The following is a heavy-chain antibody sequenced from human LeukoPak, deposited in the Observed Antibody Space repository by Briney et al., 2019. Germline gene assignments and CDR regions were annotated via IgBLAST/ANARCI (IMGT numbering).Heavy chain of an antibody. D-gene: IGHD3-10*01. CDR1: GYTFSGYY. CDR2: INPNSGGT. CDR3: ARSLSITMVRGVNY. V-gene: IGHV1-2*02. J-gene: IGHJ4*02. Sequence: ASVKVSCKASGYTFSGYYMHWVRQAPGQGLEWMGWINPNSGGTNYAQKFQGRVTMTRDTSISTAYMELSRLRSDDTAVYYCARSLSITMVRGVNYWGQGTLVTVSS.